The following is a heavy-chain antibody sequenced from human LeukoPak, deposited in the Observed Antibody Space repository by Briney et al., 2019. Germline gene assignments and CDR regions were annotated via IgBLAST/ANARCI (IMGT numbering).Heavy chain of an antibody. J-gene: IGHJ4*02. CDR2: INTSGNI. CDR3: ARGFRGDNFDY. Sequence: PSETLSLTCTVSGGSISSESYYWSWIRQPAGKGLEWIGRINTSGNINYNPSLKSRVTLSVDTSNNQFSLKLSSLTAADTAVYFCARGFRGDNFDYWGQGTLVTVSS. D-gene: IGHD7-27*01. CDR1: GGSISSESYY. V-gene: IGHV4-61*02.